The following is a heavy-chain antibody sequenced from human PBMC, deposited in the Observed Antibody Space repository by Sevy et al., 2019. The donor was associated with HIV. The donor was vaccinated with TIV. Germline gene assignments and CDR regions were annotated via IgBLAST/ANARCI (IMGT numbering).Heavy chain of an antibody. CDR1: GFSFTAYA. V-gene: IGHV3-30*18. J-gene: IGHJ4*02. Sequence: GGSLRLSCAASGFSFTAYAIHWVRQAPGKGLEWLAVITNDGTNKFYAASVKGRFTVSRDNSRNTVSLQMDSLSTEDTAIYYCAKAGDLGPFDFWGLGTRVTVSS. D-gene: IGHD3-16*01. CDR2: ITNDGTNK. CDR3: AKAGDLGPFDF.